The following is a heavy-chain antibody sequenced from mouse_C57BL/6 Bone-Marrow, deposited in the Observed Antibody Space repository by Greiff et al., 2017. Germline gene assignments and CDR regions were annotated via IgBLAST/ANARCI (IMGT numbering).Heavy chain of an antibody. CDR3: ARWDSNYPYFDY. V-gene: IGHV1-26*01. J-gene: IGHJ2*01. CDR1: GYTFTDYY. Sequence: EVQLQQSGPELVKPGASVKISCKASGYTFTDYYMNWVKQSHGKSLEWIGDINPNNGGTSYNQKFKGKATLTVDKSSSTAYMELRSLTSEDSAVYYCARWDSNYPYFDYWGQGTTLTVSS. CDR2: INPNNGGT. D-gene: IGHD2-5*01.